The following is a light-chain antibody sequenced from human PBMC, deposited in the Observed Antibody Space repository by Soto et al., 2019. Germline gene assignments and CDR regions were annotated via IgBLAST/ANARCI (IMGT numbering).Light chain of an antibody. J-gene: IGKJ5*01. CDR1: QSVSSN. Sequence: IVLMQSTGPLSLSPGERATLSCKSSQSVSSNLAWYQQKPGPAPRLLIYGASTRATGIPARFSGSGSGTEFTLTISSLQSEDFAVYYCQQYNNWPPITFGQGTLLEIK. CDR3: QQYNNWPPIT. V-gene: IGKV3-15*01. CDR2: GAS.